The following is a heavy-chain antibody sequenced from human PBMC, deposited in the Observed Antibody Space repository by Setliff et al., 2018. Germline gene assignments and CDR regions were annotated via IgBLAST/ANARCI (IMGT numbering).Heavy chain of an antibody. J-gene: IGHJ6*03. Sequence: SVKVSCKASGGTFSSCAISWVRQAPGQGLERMGGIIPIFGTANYAQKFQGRVTITADESTSTAYMELSSLRSEDTAVYYCARDNWIFGVELPHYYYMDVWGKGTTVTVSS. V-gene: IGHV1-69*13. D-gene: IGHD3-3*01. CDR3: ARDNWIFGVELPHYYYMDV. CDR1: GGTFSSCA. CDR2: IIPIFGTA.